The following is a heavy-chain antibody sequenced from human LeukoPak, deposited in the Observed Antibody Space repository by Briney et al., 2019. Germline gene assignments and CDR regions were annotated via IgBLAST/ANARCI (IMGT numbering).Heavy chain of an antibody. J-gene: IGHJ5*02. D-gene: IGHD3-16*01. CDR2: MYVGGRT. CDR3: ARDGGGGWFDP. V-gene: IGHV3-66*01. CDR1: GITVSNNY. Sequence: GGSLRLSCAASGITVSNNYMSWVRQAPGKGLDWVSVMYVGGRTFYADSVKGRFTISRDNSKNTLYLQMNSLRAEDTAVYYCARDGGGGWFDPWGQGTLVTVSS.